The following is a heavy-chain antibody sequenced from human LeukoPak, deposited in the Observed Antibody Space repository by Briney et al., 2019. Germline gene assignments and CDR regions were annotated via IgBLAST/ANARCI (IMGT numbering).Heavy chain of an antibody. D-gene: IGHD3-22*01. CDR1: GGSFSGYY. CDR2: INHRGST. J-gene: IGHJ1*01. CDR3: ARARTYYYDSSGYYFPFQH. Sequence: SETLSLTCAVYGGSFSGYYWSWIRQPPGKGLEWIGEINHRGSTNYNPSLKSRVTISVDTSKNQFSLKLSSVTAADTAVYYCARARTYYYDSSGYYFPFQHWGQGTLVTVSS. V-gene: IGHV4-34*01.